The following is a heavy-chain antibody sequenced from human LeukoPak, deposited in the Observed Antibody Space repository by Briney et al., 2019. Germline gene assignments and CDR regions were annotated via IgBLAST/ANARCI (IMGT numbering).Heavy chain of an antibody. CDR2: INPNSGGT. CDR1: GYTFTGYY. D-gene: IGHD3-16*02. V-gene: IGHV1-2*02. CDR3: ARDYVHYDYVWGSYRLNY. Sequence: ASVKVSCKASGYTFTGYYIHWVRQPPGQGLEWMGFINPNSGGTNYAQKFQGRVTMTRDTSISTAYMELSRLRSDDTAVYYCARDYVHYDYVWGSYRLNYWGQGTLVTVSS. J-gene: IGHJ4*02.